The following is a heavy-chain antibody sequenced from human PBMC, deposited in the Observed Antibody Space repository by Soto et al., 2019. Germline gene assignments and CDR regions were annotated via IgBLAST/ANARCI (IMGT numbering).Heavy chain of an antibody. CDR3: ARDQEAATSHDAFDI. D-gene: IGHD1-26*01. Sequence: GGSLSLSCAAAGFPFSSYSLNWVRQATGKGLEWVSSISSTGSYIYHTDSSKGRFTISRDNAKNSLYLQMNRLRAEETAVYYCARDQEAATSHDAFDIWGQGTMVTVSS. CDR1: GFPFSSYS. CDR2: ISSTGSYI. V-gene: IGHV3-21*01. J-gene: IGHJ3*02.